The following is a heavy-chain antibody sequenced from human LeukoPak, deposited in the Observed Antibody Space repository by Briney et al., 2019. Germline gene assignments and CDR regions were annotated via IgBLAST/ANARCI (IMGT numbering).Heavy chain of an antibody. Sequence: ASVKVSCKASGYTFTGYYMHWVRQAPGQGLEWMGRINPNSGGTNYAQKFQGRVTMTRDTSISTAYMELSRLRSDDTAVYYCARDHIANWGFYNDDWGQGTLVTVSS. J-gene: IGHJ4*02. CDR2: INPNSGGT. D-gene: IGHD7-27*01. CDR3: ARDHIANWGFYNDD. CDR1: GYTFTGYY. V-gene: IGHV1-2*06.